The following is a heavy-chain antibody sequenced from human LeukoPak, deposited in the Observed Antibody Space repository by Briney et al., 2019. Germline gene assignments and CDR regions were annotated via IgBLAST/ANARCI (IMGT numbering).Heavy chain of an antibody. V-gene: IGHV3-23*01. CDR1: GFTFSSYA. CDR3: ARWYYYETSGLYYGSFDN. Sequence: PGGSLRLSCAASGFTFSSYAMSWVRQAPGKGLEWVSAISGSGSSTYYADSVKGRFTISRDNARNTLYLQMNSLRAEDTAVYYCARWYYYETSGLYYGSFDNWGQGTLVTVSS. D-gene: IGHD3-22*01. CDR2: ISGSGSST. J-gene: IGHJ5*02.